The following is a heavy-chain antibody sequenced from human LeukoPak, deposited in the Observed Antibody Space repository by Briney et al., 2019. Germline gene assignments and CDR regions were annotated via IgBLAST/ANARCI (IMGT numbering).Heavy chain of an antibody. CDR3: ASSSGSYQLYFDY. CDR1: GGSISSSSYY. D-gene: IGHD1-26*01. V-gene: IGHV4-39*01. J-gene: IGHJ4*02. CDR2: IYYSRST. Sequence: SETLSLTCTVSGGSISSSSYYWGWIRQPPGKGLEWIGSIYYSRSTYYNPSLKSRVTISVDTSKNQFSLKLSSVTAADTAVYYCASSSGSYQLYFDYWGQGTLVTVSS.